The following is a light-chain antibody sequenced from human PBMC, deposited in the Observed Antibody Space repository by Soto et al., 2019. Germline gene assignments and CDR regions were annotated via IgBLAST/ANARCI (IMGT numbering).Light chain of an antibody. J-gene: IGKJ4*01. Sequence: DIQLTQSPSFLSASVGDRVTITCRASQGIISYLVWYQQKPGKAPKLLIHDASSLQSGVPSRFSGSGFGTDFTLTITSLQPEDFATYYCQQVESYPSTFGGGTKVDIK. CDR2: DAS. CDR3: QQVESYPST. CDR1: QGIISY. V-gene: IGKV1-9*01.